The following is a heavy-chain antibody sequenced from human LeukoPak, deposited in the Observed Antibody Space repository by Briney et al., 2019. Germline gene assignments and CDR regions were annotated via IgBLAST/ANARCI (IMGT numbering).Heavy chain of an antibody. V-gene: IGHV4-34*01. CDR2: INHSGST. CDR3: AGVRTTVTASDWFDP. D-gene: IGHD4-17*01. Sequence: KPSETLSLTCAVYGGSFSGYYWSWIRQPPGKGLEWIGEINHSGSTNHNPSLKSRVTISVDTSKNQFSLKLSSVTAADTAVYYCAGVRTTVTASDWFDPWGQGTLVTVSS. J-gene: IGHJ5*02. CDR1: GGSFSGYY.